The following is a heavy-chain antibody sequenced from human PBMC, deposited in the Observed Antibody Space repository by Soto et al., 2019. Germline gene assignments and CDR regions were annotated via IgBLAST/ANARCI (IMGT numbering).Heavy chain of an antibody. CDR1: GFTFSSYG. D-gene: IGHD2-15*01. CDR2: IWYDGSNK. V-gene: IGHV3-33*01. J-gene: IGHJ4*02. Sequence: QVQLVESGGGVVQPGRSLRLSCAASGFTFSSYGMHWVRQAPGKGLEWVAVIWYDGSNKYYGDSVKGRFTISRDNSKNTLYLQMNSLRAEDTAVYYCARGGYCSGGSCYLIGNFDYWGQGTLVTVSS. CDR3: ARGGYCSGGSCYLIGNFDY.